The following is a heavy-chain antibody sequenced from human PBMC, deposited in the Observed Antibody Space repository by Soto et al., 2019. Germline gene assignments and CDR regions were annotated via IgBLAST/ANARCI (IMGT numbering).Heavy chain of an antibody. D-gene: IGHD3-10*01. J-gene: IGHJ4*02. Sequence: QVQLVQSGAEMKKPGSSVKVSCQSSGGTFNTYAMNWVRQAPGQGPERMGDISPMFGAANYAPKVQGRVTMTADEATGTSDTQSSSLTSEDTALYFCAREVQVHTPAFVYWGQGTLVTVSS. CDR2: ISPMFGAA. CDR1: GGTFNTYA. CDR3: AREVQVHTPAFVY. V-gene: IGHV1-69*19.